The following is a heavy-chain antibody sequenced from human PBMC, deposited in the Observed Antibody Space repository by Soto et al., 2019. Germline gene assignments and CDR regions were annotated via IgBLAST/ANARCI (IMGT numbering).Heavy chain of an antibody. Sequence: PGESLKISCKGSEYSFSTYWIAWVRQMPGKGLEWMGIIYPGDSDTRYSPSFQGQVTILADKSISTAHLQWSSLKASDTAMYYCAGHIRHYDSWSNKYYYYGLDVWGRGTTVTVSS. CDR2: IYPGDSDT. V-gene: IGHV5-51*01. CDR1: EYSFSTYW. J-gene: IGHJ6*02. D-gene: IGHD3-3*01. CDR3: AGHIRHYDSWSNKYYYYGLDV.